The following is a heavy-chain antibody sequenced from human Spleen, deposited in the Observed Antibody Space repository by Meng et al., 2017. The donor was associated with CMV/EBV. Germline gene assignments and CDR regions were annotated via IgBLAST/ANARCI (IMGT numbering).Heavy chain of an antibody. J-gene: IGHJ4*02. CDR2: ISYDGSDK. Sequence: GESLKISCAASGFTFDDYGMSWVRQAPGKGLEWVALISYDGSDKYYADSVKGRFTISRDNSNNTLYLQMNSLRAEDSAVYYCARGDHYVWGSYRMAYWGQGTLVTVSS. D-gene: IGHD3-16*02. CDR1: GFTFDDYG. V-gene: IGHV3-30*03. CDR3: ARGDHYVWGSYRMAY.